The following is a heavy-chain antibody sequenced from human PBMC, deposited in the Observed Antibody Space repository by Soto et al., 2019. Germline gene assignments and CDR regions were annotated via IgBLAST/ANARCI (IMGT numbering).Heavy chain of an antibody. CDR3: ANPGPSYIGH. CDR2: ISGSGGST. CDR1: GFTFDNSA. Sequence: GGSLRLSCAASGFTFDNSAMSWVRQAPGKGLEWVSAISGSGGSTYYADSVKGRFTISRDNSKNTLYLEMNSLRAEDTAVYYCANPGPSYIGHWGQGNLVTVSS. J-gene: IGHJ4*02. D-gene: IGHD2-8*02. V-gene: IGHV3-23*01.